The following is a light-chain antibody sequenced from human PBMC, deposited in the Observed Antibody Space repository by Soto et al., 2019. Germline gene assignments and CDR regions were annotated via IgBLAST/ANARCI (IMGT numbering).Light chain of an antibody. CDR3: QHYNSYSEA. J-gene: IGKJ1*01. CDR1: QTISSW. V-gene: IGKV1-5*03. CDR2: KAS. Sequence: DIQMTQSPSTLSGSVGSRFTITCRASQTISSWLAWYQQKPGKAPKILIYKASTLKSGVPSRFSGSGYGTEFNLTISSLQTDDFATYYCQHYNSYSEAFGQGTKVDIK.